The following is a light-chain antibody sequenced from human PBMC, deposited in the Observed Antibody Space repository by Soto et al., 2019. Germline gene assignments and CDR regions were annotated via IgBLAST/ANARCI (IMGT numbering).Light chain of an antibody. CDR2: AAS. J-gene: IGKJ3*01. CDR3: QKYNSALST. Sequence: DIQMTQAPSSLSASVGDRVTITCRASQGISNYLAWYQQKPGKVPKLLIYAASTLQSAVPSRFSGSGSGTDFTLTISSLQPEDVATYYCQKYNSALSTFGPGTKVDIK. CDR1: QGISNY. V-gene: IGKV1-27*01.